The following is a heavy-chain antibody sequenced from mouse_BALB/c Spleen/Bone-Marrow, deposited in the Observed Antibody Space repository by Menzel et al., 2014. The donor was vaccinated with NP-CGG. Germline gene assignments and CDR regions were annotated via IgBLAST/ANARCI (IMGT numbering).Heavy chain of an antibody. Sequence: VQLQQSGAELVKPGASVKLSCKASGNTFTSYYIYWVKQRPGQGLEWIGEINPSNGGTNFNEKFKSKATLTVDKSSSTAYMQLSSLTSEDSAVYYCTRSNGNWFAYWGQGTLVTVSA. CDR3: TRSNGNWFAY. CDR1: GNTFTSYY. D-gene: IGHD2-1*01. J-gene: IGHJ3*01. V-gene: IGHV1S81*02. CDR2: INPSNGGT.